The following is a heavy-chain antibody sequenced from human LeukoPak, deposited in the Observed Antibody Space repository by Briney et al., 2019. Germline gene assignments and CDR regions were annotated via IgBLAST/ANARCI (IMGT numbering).Heavy chain of an antibody. D-gene: IGHD3-22*01. CDR2: IIPIFGTA. J-gene: IGHJ4*02. V-gene: IGHV1-69*05. CDR3: ARDRVSYYYDSSGYPGSGYFDY. CDR1: GGTFSSYA. Sequence: SVKVSCKASGGTFSSYAISWVRQAPGQGLEWMGGIIPIFGTANYAQKFQGRVTITTDESTRTAYMELSSLRSEDTAVYYCARDRVSYYYDSSGYPGSGYFDYWGQGTLVTVSS.